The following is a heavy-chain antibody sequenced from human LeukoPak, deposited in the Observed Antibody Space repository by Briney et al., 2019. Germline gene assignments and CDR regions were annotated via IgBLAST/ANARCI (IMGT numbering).Heavy chain of an antibody. Sequence: GGSLRLSCAASGFTFSTYWMSWVRQTPGNGLEWVANIKKDGSEEYYVDSVKGRFTISRDNAKNSLYLQMNSLRAEDTAVYYCARRNSGSSDYWGQGTLVTVSS. CDR2: IKKDGSEE. V-gene: IGHV3-7*04. D-gene: IGHD3-10*01. CDR1: GFTFSTYW. CDR3: ARRNSGSSDY. J-gene: IGHJ4*02.